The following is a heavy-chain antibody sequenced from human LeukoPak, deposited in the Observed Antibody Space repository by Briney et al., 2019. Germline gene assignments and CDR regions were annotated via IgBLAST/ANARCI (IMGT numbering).Heavy chain of an antibody. CDR2: IIPIFGTA. J-gene: IGHJ3*02. Sequence: ASVKVSCKASGGTFSSYAISWVRQAPGQGLEWMGGIIPIFGTANYAQKFQGRVTITADESTSTAYMELSSLRSEDTAVYYCARAASGSYYLRTFDIWGQGTMVTVSS. CDR3: ARAASGSYYLRTFDI. D-gene: IGHD1-26*01. CDR1: GGTFSSYA. V-gene: IGHV1-69*13.